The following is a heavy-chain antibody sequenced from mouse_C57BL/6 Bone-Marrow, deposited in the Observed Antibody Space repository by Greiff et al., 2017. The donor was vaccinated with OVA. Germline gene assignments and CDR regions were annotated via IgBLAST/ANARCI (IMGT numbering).Heavy chain of an antibody. CDR2: ISPGSGST. J-gene: IGHJ4*01. CDR3: ARPSPGDYAMDY. D-gene: IGHD6-1*01. Sequence: QVQLQQPGAELVKPGASVKMSCKASGYTFTSYWITWVKQRPGQGLEWIGDISPGSGSTNYNEKFKSKATLTVDTSSSTAYMQLSSLTSEDSAVYYCARPSPGDYAMDYWGQGTSVTVSS. V-gene: IGHV1-55*01. CDR1: GYTFTSYW.